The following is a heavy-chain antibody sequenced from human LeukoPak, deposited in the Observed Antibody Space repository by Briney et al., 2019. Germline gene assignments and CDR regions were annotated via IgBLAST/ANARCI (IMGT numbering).Heavy chain of an antibody. J-gene: IGHJ6*03. CDR2: INIDGSST. V-gene: IGHV3-74*01. D-gene: IGHD6-19*01. CDR1: GFTFSGFW. CDR3: ARGRAAVAGYYMDV. Sequence: GGSLRLSCAASGFTFSGFWMHWVRQAPGKGLVWVSRINIDGSSTTYADSVKGRFTISRDNAKNTLYLQMNSLRAEDTAVYYCARGRAAVAGYYMDVWGKGTTVTVPS.